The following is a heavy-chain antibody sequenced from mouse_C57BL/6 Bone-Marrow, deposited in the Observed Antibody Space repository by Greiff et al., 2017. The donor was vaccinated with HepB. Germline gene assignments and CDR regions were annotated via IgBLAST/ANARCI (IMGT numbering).Heavy chain of an antibody. CDR3: ARLGDDPFAY. D-gene: IGHD2-3*01. V-gene: IGHV1-82*01. CDR1: GYAFSSSW. CDR2: IYPGDGDT. Sequence: QVQLQQSGPELVKPGASVKISCKASGYAFSSSWMNWVKQRPGKGLEWIGRIYPGDGDTNYNGKFKGKATLTADKSSSTAYMQLSSLTSEDSAVYFCARLGDDPFAYWGQGTLVTVSA. J-gene: IGHJ3*01.